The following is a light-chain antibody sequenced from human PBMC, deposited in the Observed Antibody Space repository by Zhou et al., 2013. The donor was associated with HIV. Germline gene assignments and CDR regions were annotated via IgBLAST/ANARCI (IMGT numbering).Light chain of an antibody. CDR3: AAWDDGLNAYV. CDR2: KNN. J-gene: IGLJ1*01. CDR1: FSNIGTNV. V-gene: IGLV1-44*01. Sequence: QSVLPQPPSASGAPGQRVTVSCSGSFSNIGTNVVNWYQQLPGMAPKVLIYKNNLRPSGVPDRFSGSKSGTSASLAISGLQSADEADYYCAAWDDGLNAYVFGSGTKVTVL.